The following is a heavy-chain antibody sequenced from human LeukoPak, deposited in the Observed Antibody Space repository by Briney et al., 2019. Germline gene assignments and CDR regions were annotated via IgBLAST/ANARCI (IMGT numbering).Heavy chain of an antibody. J-gene: IGHJ5*01. CDR1: GGSFSGYY. CDR3: ARAYGSGSYHSNWFES. CDR2: INHSGST. Sequence: SETLSLTCAVYGGSFSGYYWTWIRQPPGKGLEWIGEINHSGSTNYNPSLKSRVTMSVDMSMNQFSLRLNSVTAADTAVYYCARAYGSGSYHSNWFESWGQGTLVIVSS. V-gene: IGHV4-34*01. D-gene: IGHD3-10*01.